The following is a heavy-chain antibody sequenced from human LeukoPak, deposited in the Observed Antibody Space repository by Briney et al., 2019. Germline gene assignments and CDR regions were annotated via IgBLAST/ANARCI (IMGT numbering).Heavy chain of an antibody. CDR3: ATFVGIVSGTYTVPGGLLV. CDR2: IKHDGTEK. CDR1: EFSPTNFW. Sequence: GGSLRLSCVASEFSPTNFWMTWVRRAPGRGLEWVANIKHDGTEKFYVYSVKGRFTISRDNAKNSLYLQMNSLRAEDTAVYYCATFVGIVSGTYTVPGGLLVWGKGTTVTVSS. J-gene: IGHJ6*04. V-gene: IGHV3-7*01. D-gene: IGHD2-2*03.